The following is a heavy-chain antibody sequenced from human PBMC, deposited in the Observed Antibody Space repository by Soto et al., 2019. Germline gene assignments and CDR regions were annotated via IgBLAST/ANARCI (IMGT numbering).Heavy chain of an antibody. Sequence: XSVKNTCKASGYTFFKYIMPGVRQAPGQGLEWIGIINPSRGSATYGPIFQGRVSLTTDMPTSTVYMELSSLRSEDTAIYYCARPLIGNTIDVWGQGTSVTVS. J-gene: IGHJ3*01. CDR1: GYTFFKYI. D-gene: IGHD1-7*01. V-gene: IGHV1-46*01. CDR3: ARPLIGNTIDV. CDR2: INPSRGSA.